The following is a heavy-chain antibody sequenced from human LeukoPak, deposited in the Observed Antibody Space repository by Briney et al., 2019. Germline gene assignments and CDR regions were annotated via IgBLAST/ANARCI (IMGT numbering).Heavy chain of an antibody. D-gene: IGHD2-8*01. Sequence: SQTLSLTCAVSGGSISSGGYSWSWIQQPPGKGLEWIGYIYHSGSTYYNPSLKSRVTISVDRSKNQFSLKLTSLTAADTAVYYCARGTSFGLMNSDNWGQGTLVIVSS. V-gene: IGHV4-30-2*01. CDR2: IYHSGST. CDR3: ARGTSFGLMNSDN. J-gene: IGHJ4*02. CDR1: GGSISSGGYS.